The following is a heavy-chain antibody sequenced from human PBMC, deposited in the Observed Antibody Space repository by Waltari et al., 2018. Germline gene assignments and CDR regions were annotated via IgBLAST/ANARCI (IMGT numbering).Heavy chain of an antibody. CDR3: ARDPGGDILSSSWYCDY. V-gene: IGHV1-69*04. Sequence: QVQLVQSGAEVKKPGSSVKVSCKASGGTFSSYAISWVRQAPGQGLEWMGGIIPILGIANYAQKFQGRVTITADESTSTAYMELSSLRSEDTAVYYCARDPGGDILSSSWYCDYWGQGTLVTVSS. J-gene: IGHJ4*02. D-gene: IGHD6-13*01. CDR1: GGTFSSYA. CDR2: IIPILGIA.